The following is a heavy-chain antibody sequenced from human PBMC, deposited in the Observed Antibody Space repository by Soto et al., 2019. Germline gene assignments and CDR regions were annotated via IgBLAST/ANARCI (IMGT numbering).Heavy chain of an antibody. D-gene: IGHD5-12*01. V-gene: IGHV4-4*07. CDR1: GGSINTFY. J-gene: IGHJ4*02. CDR3: AREGSYSAYNFAHGIQLWSFDF. CDR2: IFSSGST. Sequence: QVRLQESGPGLLKPSETLSLTCTVSGGSINTFYWSWVRQPAGKGLEWIGRIFSSGSTSFNPSLESRVAMSVDTSKNHFSLNLSSVTAADMAVYYYAREGSYSAYNFAHGIQLWSFDFWAQGALVTVSA.